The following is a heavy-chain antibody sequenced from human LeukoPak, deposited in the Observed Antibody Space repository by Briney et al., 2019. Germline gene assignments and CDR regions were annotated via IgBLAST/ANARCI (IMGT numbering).Heavy chain of an antibody. D-gene: IGHD5-18*01. CDR2: IYYSGST. J-gene: IGHJ6*04. V-gene: IGHV4-59*01. CDR3: ARDVNSYGLMDV. Sequence: SETLSLTCTVSGDSISSYYWSWIRQPPGKGLEWIGYIYYSGSTNYNPSLKSRVTISVDTSKNQFSLKLSSVTAADTAVYYCARDVNSYGLMDVWGKGTTVTVSS. CDR1: GDSISSYY.